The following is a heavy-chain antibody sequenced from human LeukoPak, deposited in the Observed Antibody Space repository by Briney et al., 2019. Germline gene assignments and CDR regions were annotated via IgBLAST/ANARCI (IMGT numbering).Heavy chain of an antibody. V-gene: IGHV1-69*05. Sequence: ASVKVSCKASGGTFSSYAISWVRQAPGQGLEWMGGIIPIFGTASYAQRFQGRVTMTRDMSTSTVYMELSSLRSEGTAVYYCARGTGEGYSYGRYYFDYWGQGTLVTVSS. CDR3: ARGTGEGYSYGRYYFDY. D-gene: IGHD5-18*01. CDR2: IIPIFGTA. CDR1: GGTFSSYA. J-gene: IGHJ4*02.